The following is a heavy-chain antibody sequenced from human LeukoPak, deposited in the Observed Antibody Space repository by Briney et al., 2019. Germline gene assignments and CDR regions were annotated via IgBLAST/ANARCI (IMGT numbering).Heavy chain of an antibody. V-gene: IGHV3-23*01. J-gene: IGHJ4*02. CDR1: GFTFSRYA. D-gene: IGHD3/OR15-3a*01. CDR2: TSGIGAGT. Sequence: GGSLRLSCSVSGFTFSRYAMSWVRQAPGKGLEWVSTTSGIGAGTYYADSVRGRFTISRDNAKNTLYLQMDSLRAEDTAVYYCAKDSRDWTYFDFWGQGTLVTVSS. CDR3: AKDSRDWTYFDF.